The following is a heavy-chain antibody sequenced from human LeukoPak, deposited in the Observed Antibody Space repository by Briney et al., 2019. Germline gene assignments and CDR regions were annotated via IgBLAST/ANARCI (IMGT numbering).Heavy chain of an antibody. CDR1: GFTFSSYA. CDR2: ISYDGSNE. Sequence: GRSLRLSCAASGFTFSSYAMHWVRQAPGKGLEWVAVISYDGSNEYYADSVKGRFTISRDNSKNTLYLQMNSLRAEDTAVYYCARSNLGQLDYWGQGTLVTVSS. V-gene: IGHV3-30*04. J-gene: IGHJ4*02. CDR3: ARSNLGQLDY. D-gene: IGHD1-14*01.